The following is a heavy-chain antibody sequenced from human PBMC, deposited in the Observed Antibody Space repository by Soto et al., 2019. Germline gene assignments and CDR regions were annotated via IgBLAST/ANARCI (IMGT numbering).Heavy chain of an antibody. CDR3: GRGGGPRVY. V-gene: IGHV4-31*03. CDR1: GGSISSGGFY. CDR2: IYYSGTS. D-gene: IGHD6-13*01. Sequence: QVQLQESGPGLVKPSQTLSLTCTVSGGSISSGGFYWSWIRQHPGKGLEWIGYIYYSGTSYYNPSLKSRVTISEDTSKNQFPLKLSFWTAADTAIYFWGRGGGPRVYWGQGTRVTVPS. J-gene: IGHJ1*01.